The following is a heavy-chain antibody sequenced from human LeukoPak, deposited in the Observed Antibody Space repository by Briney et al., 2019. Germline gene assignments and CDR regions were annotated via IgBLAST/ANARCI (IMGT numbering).Heavy chain of an antibody. CDR2: IHPGRGDT. V-gene: IGHV1-2*02. J-gene: IGHJ4*02. Sequence: GASVKVSCKTSGYSFTAFYIHWVRQAPGQGLEWMGGIHPGRGDTNYAQKFQGRVTMTRDTSISTAYLDLSSLRSDDTAVYYCARDGDYGTGSYYRGCIDSWGQGTPVTVSP. CDR1: GYSFTAFY. D-gene: IGHD3-10*01. CDR3: ARDGDYGTGSYYRGCIDS.